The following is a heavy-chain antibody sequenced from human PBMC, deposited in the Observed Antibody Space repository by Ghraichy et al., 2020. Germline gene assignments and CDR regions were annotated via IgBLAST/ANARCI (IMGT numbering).Heavy chain of an antibody. Sequence: ASVKVSCKASGYTFTSYGISWVRQAPGQGLEWMGWISAYNGNTNYAQKLQGRVTMTTDTSTSTAYMELRSLRSDDTAVYYCARVRFLEWLLYLDYDYGMDVGGQGTTVTVSS. D-gene: IGHD3-3*01. CDR2: ISAYNGNT. CDR1: GYTFTSYG. V-gene: IGHV1-18*04. CDR3: ARVRFLEWLLYLDYDYGMDV. J-gene: IGHJ6*02.